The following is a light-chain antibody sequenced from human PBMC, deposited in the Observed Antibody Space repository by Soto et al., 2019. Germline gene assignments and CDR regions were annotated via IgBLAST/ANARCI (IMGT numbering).Light chain of an antibody. V-gene: IGLV2-11*01. Sequence: QSALTQPRSVSGSPGQSVTISCTGTGSDVGDYNYVSWYQQLPGKAPKLMIYDVSKRPSGVPDRFSGSKSGNTASLTISGLHAEDEADYYCCSYLGRYTFGVVFGGGTKVTVL. CDR1: GSDVGDYNY. CDR2: DVS. CDR3: CSYLGRYTFGVV. J-gene: IGLJ2*01.